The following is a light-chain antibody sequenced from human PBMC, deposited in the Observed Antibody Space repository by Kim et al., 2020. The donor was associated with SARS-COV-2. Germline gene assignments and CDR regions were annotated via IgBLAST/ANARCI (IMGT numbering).Light chain of an antibody. J-gene: IGLJ3*02. V-gene: IGLV3-19*01. Sequence: SSELTQDPAVSVALGQTVRITCQGDSLRSYYASWYQQKPGQAPVLVIYGKNNRPSGIPDRFSGFSSGNTASLTITGAQAEAEADYYCNSRVSSGNHLGVF. CDR3: NSRVSSGNHLGV. CDR2: GKN. CDR1: SLRSYY.